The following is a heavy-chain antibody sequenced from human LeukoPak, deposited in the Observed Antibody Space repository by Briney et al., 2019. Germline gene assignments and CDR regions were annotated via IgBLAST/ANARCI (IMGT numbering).Heavy chain of an antibody. D-gene: IGHD3-9*01. CDR3: ARGDYDILTGYGNNWFDL. CDR1: GYTFTSYG. CDR2: ISAYNGNT. J-gene: IGHJ5*02. Sequence: ASVKVSCKASGYTFTSYGISWVRQAPGQGLEWMGWISAYNGNTNYAQKLQGRVTMTTDTSTSTAYMELRSLRSDDTAVYYCARGDYDILTGYGNNWFDLWGQGTLVTVSS. V-gene: IGHV1-18*04.